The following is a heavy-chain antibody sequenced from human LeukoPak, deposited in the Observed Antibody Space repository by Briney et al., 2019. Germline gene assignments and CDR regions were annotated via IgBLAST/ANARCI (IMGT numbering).Heavy chain of an antibody. J-gene: IGHJ4*02. CDR3: AKDKRGYSLKNFDY. CDR1: GFTFDDYA. Sequence: SGGSLRLSCAASGFTFDDYAMHWVRQAPGNGLEWVSGISWNSGSIGYADSVKGRFTISRDNAKNSLYLQMNSLRAEDTALYYCAKDKRGYSLKNFDYWGQGTLVTVSS. D-gene: IGHD5-18*01. V-gene: IGHV3-9*01. CDR2: ISWNSGSI.